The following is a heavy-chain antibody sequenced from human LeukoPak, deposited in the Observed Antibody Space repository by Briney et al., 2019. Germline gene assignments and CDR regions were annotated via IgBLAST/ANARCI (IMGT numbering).Heavy chain of an antibody. D-gene: IGHD5-12*01. CDR2: IWYDGSDK. J-gene: IGHJ3*02. CDR3: ARGGIVATNDALDI. Sequence: PGRFLRLSCAASGFTFSGYGMHWVRQAPGKGLEWVAVIWYDGSDKYYADSVKGRFTISRDNSKNMLYLEMNSLRAEDTAVYYCARGGIVATNDALDIWGQGTMVTVSS. V-gene: IGHV3-33*01. CDR1: GFTFSGYG.